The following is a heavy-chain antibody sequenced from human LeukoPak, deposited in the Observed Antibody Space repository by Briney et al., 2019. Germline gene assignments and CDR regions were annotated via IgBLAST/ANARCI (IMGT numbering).Heavy chain of an antibody. J-gene: IGHJ4*02. CDR2: ISGSGGST. CDR1: GFTFSSYA. D-gene: IGHD3-22*01. Sequence: QAGGSLRLSCTASGFTFSSYAMSWVRQAPGKGLEWVSAISGSGGSTHYADSVKGRVTVSRDNSKSTLYLQMNSLRAEDTAVYYCAKSSYYDSSGYYREYYFDYWGQGTLVTVSS. CDR3: AKSSYYDSSGYYREYYFDY. V-gene: IGHV3-23*01.